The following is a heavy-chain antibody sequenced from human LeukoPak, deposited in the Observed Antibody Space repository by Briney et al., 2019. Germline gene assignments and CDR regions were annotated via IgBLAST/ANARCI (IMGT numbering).Heavy chain of an antibody. CDR3: ARGLGHIAAAGTSRTTYYYYGMDV. CDR2: IYHSGST. J-gene: IGHJ6*02. Sequence: SGTLSLTCAVSGGSISSSNWWSWVRQPPGKGLEWIGEIYHSGSTNYNPSLKSRVTIPVDKSKNQFSLKLSSVTAADTAVYYCARGLGHIAAAGTSRTTYYYYGMDVWGQGTTVTVSS. V-gene: IGHV4-4*02. D-gene: IGHD6-13*01. CDR1: GGSISSSNW.